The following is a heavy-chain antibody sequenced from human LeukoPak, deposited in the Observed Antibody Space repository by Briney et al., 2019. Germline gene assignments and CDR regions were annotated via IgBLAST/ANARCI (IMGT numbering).Heavy chain of an antibody. CDR1: GFTFSSYA. J-gene: IGHJ4*02. CDR2: ISGSGGST. Sequence: GGSLRLSCAASGFTFSSYAMGWVRQAPGKGLEWVSAISGSGGSTYYANSVKGRFTISRDNSKNTLYLQMNSLRAEDTAVYYCAKDGRIAVAGTYDYWGQGTLVTVSS. CDR3: AKDGRIAVAGTYDY. D-gene: IGHD6-19*01. V-gene: IGHV3-23*01.